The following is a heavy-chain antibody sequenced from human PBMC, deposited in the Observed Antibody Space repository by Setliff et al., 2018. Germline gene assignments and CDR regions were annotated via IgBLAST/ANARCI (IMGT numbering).Heavy chain of an antibody. CDR1: GYTFTSYG. Sequence: GASVKVSCKASGYTFTSYGISWVRQATGQGLEWMGWVNPNSGNTGYAQKFQGRVTMTRNTSISTAYMELSSLRSEDTAVYYCARYDSYGDKYYFDYWGQGTLVTVSS. D-gene: IGHD4-17*01. CDR3: ARYDSYGDKYYFDY. V-gene: IGHV1-8*02. J-gene: IGHJ4*02. CDR2: VNPNSGNT.